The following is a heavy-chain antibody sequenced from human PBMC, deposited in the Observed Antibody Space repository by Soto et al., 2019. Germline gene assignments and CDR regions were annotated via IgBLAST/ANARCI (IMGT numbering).Heavy chain of an antibody. V-gene: IGHV3-23*01. Sequence: QPGGSLRLSCAASAFTFSRYAMNWVRQAPGQGLEWVSAISASGGNTYYADSVKGRFTISRDNSKNTLYLQMNSLRAEDTAVYYCAKDPTLIAKYYFDYWGQGTLVTVSS. CDR2: ISASGGNT. D-gene: IGHD3-16*01. J-gene: IGHJ4*02. CDR1: AFTFSRYA. CDR3: AKDPTLIAKYYFDY.